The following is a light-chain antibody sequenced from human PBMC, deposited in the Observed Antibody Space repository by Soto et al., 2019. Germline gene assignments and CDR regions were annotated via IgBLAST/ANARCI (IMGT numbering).Light chain of an antibody. CDR3: QQRSKWPLP. J-gene: IGKJ4*01. CDR1: QSVSSY. Sequence: EIVLTQSPATLSLSPGERATLSCRASQSVSSYLAWYQQKPGQAPRLLIYDASNRATGIPARFSGSGSATDFTLTISSPVPEDFAVYYCQQRSKWPLPFGGGTKVEIK. V-gene: IGKV3-11*01. CDR2: DAS.